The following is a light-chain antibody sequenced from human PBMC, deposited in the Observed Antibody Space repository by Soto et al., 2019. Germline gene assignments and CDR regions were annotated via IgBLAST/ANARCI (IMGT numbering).Light chain of an antibody. V-gene: IGLV2-14*01. CDR3: TSYTNSSFV. Sequence: QSALTQPASVSGSPGQSITISCTGTSSDINDYNYVSWYQQRPGKAPKLMIYGVSNRPSGVSNRFSGSRSGNPASLTISGLQAEDEAEYYCTSYTNSSFVFGGGTKLTVL. CDR1: SSDINDYNY. CDR2: GVS. J-gene: IGLJ2*01.